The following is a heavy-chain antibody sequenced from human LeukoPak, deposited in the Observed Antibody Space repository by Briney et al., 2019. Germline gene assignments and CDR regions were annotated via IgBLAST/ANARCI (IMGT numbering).Heavy chain of an antibody. V-gene: IGHV3-13*04. CDR2: IGTAGDT. D-gene: IGHD3-10*01. J-gene: IGHJ3*02. CDR3: ARGRGWGTFDI. CDR1: GFTFSSYD. Sequence: GGSLIPSCAASGFTFSSYDMHWVRQGTGKGLEWVSAIGTAGDTYYPGSVKGRFTTSRENAKNSLYLQMNSLRVGDTAVYYCARGRGWGTFDIWGQGTMVTVSS.